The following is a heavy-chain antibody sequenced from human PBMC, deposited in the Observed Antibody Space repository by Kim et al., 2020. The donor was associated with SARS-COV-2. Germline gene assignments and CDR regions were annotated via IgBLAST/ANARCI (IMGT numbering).Heavy chain of an antibody. J-gene: IGHJ6*02. V-gene: IGHV4-39*07. CDR1: GGSISSSSYY. CDR3: ARDEVRGVSGMEV. CDR2: IYYSGST. Sequence: SETLSLTCTVSGGSISSSSYYWGWIRQPPGKGLEWIGSIYYSGSTYYNPSLKSRVTISIDTSKNQFSLKLSSVTAADTAVYYCARDEVRGVSGMEVWGQG. D-gene: IGHD3-10*01.